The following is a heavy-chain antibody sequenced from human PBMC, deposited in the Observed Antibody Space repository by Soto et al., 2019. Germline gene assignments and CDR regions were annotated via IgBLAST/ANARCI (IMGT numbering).Heavy chain of an antibody. V-gene: IGHV3-15*07. CDR1: GLPISNAW. CDR3: TTGSVEGV. Sequence: EVQLVESGGGFIQPGGSLRLSCAASGLPISNAWMNWVRQAPGKGLEWVGRIKTTSEGGPTDYAAAVKGRFTVSRDDSKNTLYLQMNSLKTEDTAVYYGTTGSVEGVWGQGTTVTVSS. J-gene: IGHJ6*02. CDR2: IKTTSEGGPT.